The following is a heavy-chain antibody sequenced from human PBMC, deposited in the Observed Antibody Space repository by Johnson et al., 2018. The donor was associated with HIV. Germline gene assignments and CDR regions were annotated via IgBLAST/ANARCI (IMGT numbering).Heavy chain of an antibody. CDR2: ISSSGSTI. D-gene: IGHD2-15*01. V-gene: IGHV3-11*04. CDR1: GFTFSDYY. Sequence: QMLLVESGGGLVKPGGSLRLSCAASGFTFSDYYMSWIRQAPGKGLEWVSYISSSGSTIYYADSVKGRFPISRDNAKNSLYLQMNSLRAEDTAVYYCARAGRLGYCSGGSCYSPAFDIWGQGTMVTVS. J-gene: IGHJ3*02. CDR3: ARAGRLGYCSGGSCYSPAFDI.